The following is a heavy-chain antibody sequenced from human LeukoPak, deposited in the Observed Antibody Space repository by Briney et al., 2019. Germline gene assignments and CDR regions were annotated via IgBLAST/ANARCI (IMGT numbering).Heavy chain of an antibody. V-gene: IGHV1-18*01. CDR2: ISAYNGNT. D-gene: IGHD2-2*01. Sequence: ASVRVSCEASGYTFTSNGISWVRQAPGQGLEWMGWISAYNGNTNYAQKLQGRVTMTTDTSTSTAYMELRSLRSDDTAVYYCARVRYQLLEYFDYWGQGTLVTVSS. J-gene: IGHJ4*02. CDR1: GYTFTSNG. CDR3: ARVRYQLLEYFDY.